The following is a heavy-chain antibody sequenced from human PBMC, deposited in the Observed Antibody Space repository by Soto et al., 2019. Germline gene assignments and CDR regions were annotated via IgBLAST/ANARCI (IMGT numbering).Heavy chain of an antibody. D-gene: IGHD3-22*01. V-gene: IGHV4-39*01. CDR2: IYYSGST. Sequence: PSETLSLTCTVSGGSISSSSYYWGWIRQPPGKGLEWIGSIYYSGSTYYNPSLKSRVTISVDTSKNQFSLKLSSVTAADTAVYYCARHAESYDSSGYYYVWHYYYYGMDVWGQGTTVTVSS. CDR1: GGSISSSSYY. J-gene: IGHJ6*02. CDR3: ARHAESYDSSGYYYVWHYYYYGMDV.